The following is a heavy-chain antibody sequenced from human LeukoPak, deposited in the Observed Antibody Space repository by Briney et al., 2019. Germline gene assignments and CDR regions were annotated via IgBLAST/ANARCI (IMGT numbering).Heavy chain of an antibody. J-gene: IGHJ4*02. D-gene: IGHD3-10*01. V-gene: IGHV3-48*01. Sequence: PGGSLRLSCVASGFTLRSYVMNWVRQTPGKGLEWVSSISGSGDSTFYADSVKGRFTISRDNAKNSLYLQMNSLRAEDTAVYYCARDGSGRVPEMSAPDYWGQGTLVTVSS. CDR2: ISGSGDST. CDR3: ARDGSGRVPEMSAPDY. CDR1: GFTLRSYV.